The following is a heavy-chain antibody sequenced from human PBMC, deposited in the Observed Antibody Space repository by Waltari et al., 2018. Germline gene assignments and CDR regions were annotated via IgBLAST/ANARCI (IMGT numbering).Heavy chain of an antibody. CDR2: IYHSGST. CDR1: GYSISSGYY. CDR3: ARPASRWYFDL. Sequence: QMQLQESGPGLVKPSETLSLTCAVSGYSISSGYYWGWIRQPPGKGLEWIGSIYHSGSTYYNPSLKSRVTISVDTSKNQFSLKLSSVTAADTAVYYCARPASRWYFDLWGRGTLVTVSS. V-gene: IGHV4-38-2*01. J-gene: IGHJ2*01.